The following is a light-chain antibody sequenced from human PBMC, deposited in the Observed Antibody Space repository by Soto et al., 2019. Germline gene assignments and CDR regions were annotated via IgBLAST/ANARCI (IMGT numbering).Light chain of an antibody. Sequence: ETVMTHSPATLSVSLLEIATLSCRASQSVSTYLAWYQQRPGQAPSLLIYAASTRATGIPARFSGSGSGTEFTLTISRLEPEDFAVYYCQKYGSSSWKFGQGTKVDIK. CDR3: QKYGSSSWK. CDR1: QSVSTY. CDR2: AAS. V-gene: IGKV3-15*01. J-gene: IGKJ1*01.